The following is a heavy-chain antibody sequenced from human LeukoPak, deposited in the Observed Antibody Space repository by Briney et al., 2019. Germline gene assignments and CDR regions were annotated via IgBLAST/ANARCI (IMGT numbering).Heavy chain of an antibody. Sequence: ASVKVSCKASGYTFTSYGISWVRQAPGQGLEWVGWISAYSANTNYAQKVHDRVTMTTDTSTSTAYMELRSLRSDDTAVYYCARDTFIVGATRDWFDPWGQGTLVTVSS. CDR3: ARDTFIVGATRDWFDP. J-gene: IGHJ5*02. D-gene: IGHD1-26*01. CDR2: ISAYSANT. CDR1: GYTFTSYG. V-gene: IGHV1-18*01.